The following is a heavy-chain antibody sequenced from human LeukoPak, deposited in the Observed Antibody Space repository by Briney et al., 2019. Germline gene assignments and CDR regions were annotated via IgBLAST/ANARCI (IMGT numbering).Heavy chain of an antibody. D-gene: IGHD6-6*01. Sequence: SVKVSCKASGFTLTSYYVHWVRQAPGQGLEWMGGIIPIFGTANYAQKFQGRVTITADESTSTAYMELSSLRSEDTAVYYCAKSIAARYSGYNWFDPWGQGTLVTVSS. CDR1: GFTLTSYY. J-gene: IGHJ5*02. V-gene: IGHV1-69*13. CDR2: IIPIFGTA. CDR3: AKSIAARYSGYNWFDP.